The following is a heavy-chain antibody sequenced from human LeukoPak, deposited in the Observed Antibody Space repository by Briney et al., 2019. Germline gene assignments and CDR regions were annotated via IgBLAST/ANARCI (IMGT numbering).Heavy chain of an antibody. CDR2: IYYSGST. CDR3: ARVGGEWELLPSANWFDP. CDR1: GGSISSYY. J-gene: IGHJ5*02. Sequence: IPSETLSLTCTVSGGSISSYYWSWIRQPPGKGLEWIGSIYYSGSTYYNPSLKSRVTISVDTSKNQFSLKLSSVTAADTAVYYCARVGGEWELLPSANWFDPWGQGTLVTVSS. V-gene: IGHV4-39*01. D-gene: IGHD1-26*01.